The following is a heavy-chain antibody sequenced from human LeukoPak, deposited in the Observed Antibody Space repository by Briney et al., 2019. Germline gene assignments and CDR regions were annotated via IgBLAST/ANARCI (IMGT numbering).Heavy chain of an antibody. Sequence: ASVKVSCKASGYTFTSYGISWVRQAPGQGLEWMGWISAYNGNTNYAQKLQGRVTMTTDTSTSTAYMELRSLRSDDTAVYYCARERGFTIFGVVPDYWGQGTLVTVSS. D-gene: IGHD3-3*01. V-gene: IGHV1-18*01. CDR1: GYTFTSYG. CDR2: ISAYNGNT. J-gene: IGHJ4*02. CDR3: ARERGFTIFGVVPDY.